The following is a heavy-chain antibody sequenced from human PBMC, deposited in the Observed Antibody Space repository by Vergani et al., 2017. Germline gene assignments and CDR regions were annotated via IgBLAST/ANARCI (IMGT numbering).Heavy chain of an antibody. V-gene: IGHV3-9*01. J-gene: IGHJ2*01. CDR2: INWNSDSI. CDR1: GFTFDDYA. Sequence: EVQLVESGGGLVQPGRSLRLSCAASGFTFDDYAMHWVRQAPGKGLEWVSGINWNSDSIAYADSVKGRFTISRENAKNSLYLQMNSLRAEDTALYYCVKDIAASGNYWYFDLWGRGTLVTVSS. D-gene: IGHD6-13*01. CDR3: VKDIAASGNYWYFDL.